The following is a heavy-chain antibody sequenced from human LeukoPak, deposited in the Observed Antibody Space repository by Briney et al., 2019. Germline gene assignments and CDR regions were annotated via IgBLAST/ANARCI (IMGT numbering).Heavy chain of an antibody. Sequence: ASVKVSCKASGYTFTSYGISWVRQAPGQGLEWMGWISAYNGNTNYAQKLHGRVTMTTDTSTRTAYMELRSLTSDDTAVYYSARTHSGGYYTFYYYYDMDVWGKGTTVTVSS. CDR3: ARTHSGGYYTFYYYYDMDV. J-gene: IGHJ6*03. CDR1: GYTFTSYG. V-gene: IGHV1-18*01. CDR2: ISAYNGNT. D-gene: IGHD1-26*01.